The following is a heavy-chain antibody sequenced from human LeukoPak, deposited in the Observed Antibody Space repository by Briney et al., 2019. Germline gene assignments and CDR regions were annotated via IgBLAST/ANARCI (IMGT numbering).Heavy chain of an antibody. D-gene: IGHD2-2*01. CDR2: MSYDGSNK. Sequence: PGGSLRLSCAASGFTFSTYGMPWVRQAPGKGLEWVAVMSYDGSNKYYADSVKGRFTISRDNSKNTLYLQMNGLRAEDTAVYYCVRERAIDARDWYFDLWGRGTLVTVSS. V-gene: IGHV3-30*03. CDR3: VRERAIDARDWYFDL. CDR1: GFTFSTYG. J-gene: IGHJ2*01.